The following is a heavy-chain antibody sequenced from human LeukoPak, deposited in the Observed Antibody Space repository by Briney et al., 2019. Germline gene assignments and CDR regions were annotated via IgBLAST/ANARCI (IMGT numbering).Heavy chain of an antibody. Sequence: SVKVSCKASGGTFSSYATSWVRQAPGQGLEWMGGIIPIFGTANYAQKFQGRVTITADKSTSTAYMELSSLRSEDTAVYYCARAGRLRLLYYFDYWGQGTLVTVSS. CDR2: IIPIFGTA. CDR3: ARAGRLRLLYYFDY. D-gene: IGHD5-12*01. J-gene: IGHJ4*02. V-gene: IGHV1-69*06. CDR1: GGTFSSYA.